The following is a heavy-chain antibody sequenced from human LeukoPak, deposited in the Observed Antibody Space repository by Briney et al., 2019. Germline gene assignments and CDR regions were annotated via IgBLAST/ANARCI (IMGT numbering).Heavy chain of an antibody. J-gene: IGHJ4*02. D-gene: IGHD3-22*01. CDR3: ARDRSYYDISGYYYQPGDY. Sequence: GGSLRLSCAASGFIFRSYEMNWVRQAPGKGLEWVSYISSSGSTIYYADSVKGRFTLSRDNAKNSLYLQMNSLRAEDTAVYYCARDRSYYDISGYYYQPGDYWGQGTLVTVSS. CDR1: GFIFRSYE. CDR2: ISSSGSTI. V-gene: IGHV3-48*03.